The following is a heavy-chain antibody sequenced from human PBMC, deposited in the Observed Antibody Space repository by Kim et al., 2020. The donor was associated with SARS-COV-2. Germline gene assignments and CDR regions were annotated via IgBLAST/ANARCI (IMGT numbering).Heavy chain of an antibody. Sequence: IPIFGTANYAQKFQGRVTITADESTSTAYMELSSLRSEDTAVYYCATKVYWGQGTLVTVSS. CDR2: IPIFGTA. J-gene: IGHJ4*02. V-gene: IGHV1-69*01. CDR3: ATKVY.